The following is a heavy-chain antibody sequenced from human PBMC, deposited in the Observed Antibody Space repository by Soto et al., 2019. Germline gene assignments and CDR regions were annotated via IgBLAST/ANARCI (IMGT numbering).Heavy chain of an antibody. Sequence: ESGGGLVQPGGSLRLSCAASGFTFDDYAIHWVRQAPGTGLEWVSGISWNGAATGYMNSVKGRFSISRDNTKNTLYLQMNSLRSEYTTVYYCANLPLYGSGFDCWGQGTLVTVSS. CDR3: ANLPLYGSGFDC. J-gene: IGHJ4*02. D-gene: IGHD3-10*01. V-gene: IGHV3-9*01. CDR2: ISWNGAAT. CDR1: GFTFDDYA.